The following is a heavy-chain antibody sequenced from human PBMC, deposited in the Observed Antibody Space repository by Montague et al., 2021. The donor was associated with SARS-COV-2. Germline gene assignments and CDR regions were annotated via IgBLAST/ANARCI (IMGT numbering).Heavy chain of an antibody. D-gene: IGHD3-22*01. J-gene: IGHJ3*02. CDR2: INHSGST. Sequence: SETLSLTCAVYGGSFSGYYWSWIRQPPGKGLEWIGEINHSGSTNYNPSLKSRVTISADTPKNQFSLRLSSVTAADTAVYYCARISRNSGFVDVFDIWGQGTLVTVSS. CDR3: ARISRNSGFVDVFDI. CDR1: GGSFSGYY. V-gene: IGHV4-34*01.